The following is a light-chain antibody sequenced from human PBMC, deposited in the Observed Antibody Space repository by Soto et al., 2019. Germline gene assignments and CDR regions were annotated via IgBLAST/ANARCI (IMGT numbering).Light chain of an antibody. Sequence: DIQMTQSPSSLSASIGDRVTITCRASQSIATYLYWYQHKPGKAPKLLIYAASSLQSGVPSRFSGSGSGTDFTLTINSLLPEDSATYSCQQSYRPPYTFGQGTKLEIK. CDR1: QSIATY. CDR3: QQSYRPPYT. V-gene: IGKV1-39*01. CDR2: AAS. J-gene: IGKJ2*01.